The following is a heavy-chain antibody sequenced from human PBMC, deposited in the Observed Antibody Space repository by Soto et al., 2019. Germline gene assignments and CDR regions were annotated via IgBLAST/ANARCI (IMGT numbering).Heavy chain of an antibody. CDR2: INPSGGST. CDR1: GYTFTSYY. Sequence: GASVKVSCKASGYTFTSYYMHWVRQAPGQGLEWMGIINPSGGSTSYAQKFQGRVTMTRDTSTSTVYMELSSLRSEDTAVYYCAKSVIAAAGTEAWFDPWGQGTLVTVSS. CDR3: AKSVIAAAGTEAWFDP. J-gene: IGHJ5*02. V-gene: IGHV1-46*01. D-gene: IGHD6-13*01.